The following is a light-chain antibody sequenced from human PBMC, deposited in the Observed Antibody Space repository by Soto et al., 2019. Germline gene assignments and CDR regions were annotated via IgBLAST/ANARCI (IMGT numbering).Light chain of an antibody. CDR3: SSYTTSNPYV. Sequence: QAVVTQPASVSGSPGQSITISCTGTSSDIGNYNYVSWYRQYPGKAPKLMIYEVSNRPAGVSNRLSGSKSGNTASLTISGLHAEDEADYYCSSYTTSNPYVFGTGTKLTVL. CDR2: EVS. V-gene: IGLV2-14*01. J-gene: IGLJ1*01. CDR1: SSDIGNYNY.